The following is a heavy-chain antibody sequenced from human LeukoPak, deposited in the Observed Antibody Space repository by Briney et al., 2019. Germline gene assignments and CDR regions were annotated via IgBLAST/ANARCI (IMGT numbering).Heavy chain of an antibody. CDR3: ARRGYRSGSYIGEDF. Sequence: GGSLRLSCAVSGFTVSDNFMSWVRQAPGKGLECVSLIYSGSVTYYIDSVKGRFTISRDNSKNTLYLQMNSLRAEDSATYYCARRGYRSGSYIGEDFWGQGTLVIVSS. CDR2: IYSGSVT. J-gene: IGHJ4*02. CDR1: GFTVSDNF. V-gene: IGHV3-53*01. D-gene: IGHD6-19*01.